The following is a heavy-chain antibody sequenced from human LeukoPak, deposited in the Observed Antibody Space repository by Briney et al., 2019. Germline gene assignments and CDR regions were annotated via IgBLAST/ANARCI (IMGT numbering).Heavy chain of an antibody. CDR2: ILYDGSNK. CDR1: GFTFNNYG. V-gene: IGHV3-30*02. CDR3: AKGSGHYYYYMDV. J-gene: IGHJ6*03. D-gene: IGHD3-10*01. Sequence: PGGSLRLSCAASGFTFNNYGMHWVRQAPGKGLEWVAFILYDGSNKYYADSAKGRFTISRDNPKNTLYLQMNSLRAEDTAVYYCAKGSGHYYYYMDVWGKGTTVTVSS.